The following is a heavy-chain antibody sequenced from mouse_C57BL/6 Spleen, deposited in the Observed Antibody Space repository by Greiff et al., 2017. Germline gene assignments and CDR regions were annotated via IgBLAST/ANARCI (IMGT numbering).Heavy chain of an antibody. Sequence: VQLQQSGAELVRPGTSVKVSCKASGYAFTNYLIEWVKQRPGQGLEWIGVINPGSGGTNYNEKFKGKATLTADKSARAAYMQLSSLTSEDSAVYFCARGGVVGYSDYWGQGTTLTVSS. CDR3: ARGGVVGYSDY. D-gene: IGHD1-1*01. CDR1: GYAFTNYL. V-gene: IGHV1-54*01. J-gene: IGHJ2*01. CDR2: INPGSGGT.